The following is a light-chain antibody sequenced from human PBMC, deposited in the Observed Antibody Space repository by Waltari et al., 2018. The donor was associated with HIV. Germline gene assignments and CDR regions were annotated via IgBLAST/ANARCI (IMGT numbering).Light chain of an antibody. CDR2: QDN. J-gene: IGLJ2*01. Sequence: SSALTQTPSVSVSPGQTATITCSGEALPRQYAHWYHQREGQAPLLVIFQDNKRPSGIPERFSGFSSGTVLTLTISGVQTEDEGDYYCQTTDRNGVVAFGGGTKVTVL. CDR1: ALPRQY. CDR3: QTTDRNGVVA. V-gene: IGLV3-25*03.